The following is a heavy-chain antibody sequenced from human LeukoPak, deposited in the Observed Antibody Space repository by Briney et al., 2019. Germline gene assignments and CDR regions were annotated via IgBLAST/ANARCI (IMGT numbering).Heavy chain of an antibody. CDR3: ARDRVAAPAAILGWFDP. CDR1: GGSISSYY. Sequence: SETLSLTCIVSGGSISSYYWSWIRQPAGKGLEWIGRIYTSGSTNYNPSLKSRVTMSVDTSKNQFSLKLSSVTAADTAVYYCARDRVAAPAAILGWFDPWGQGTLVTVSS. D-gene: IGHD2-2*01. CDR2: IYTSGST. J-gene: IGHJ5*02. V-gene: IGHV4-4*07.